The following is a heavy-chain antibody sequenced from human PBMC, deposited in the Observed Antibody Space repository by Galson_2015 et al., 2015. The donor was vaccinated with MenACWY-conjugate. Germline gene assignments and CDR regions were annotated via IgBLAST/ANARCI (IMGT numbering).Heavy chain of an antibody. V-gene: IGHV3-53*01. J-gene: IGHJ6*02. D-gene: IGHD2-2*01. CDR1: GFTVSSNY. CDR3: AREYSTSDYYYYGMDV. Sequence: SLRLSCAASGFTVSSNYMSWVRQAPGKGLEWVSVIYSGGSTYYADSVKGRFTISRDNSKNTLYLQMNSLRAEDTAAYYCAREYSTSDYYYYGMDVWGQGTTVTISS. CDR2: IYSGGST.